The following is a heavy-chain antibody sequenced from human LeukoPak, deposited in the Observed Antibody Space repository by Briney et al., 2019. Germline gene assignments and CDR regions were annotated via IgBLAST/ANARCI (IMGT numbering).Heavy chain of an antibody. CDR2: VRNRANGYAT. V-gene: IGHV3-73*01. J-gene: IGHJ6*02. CDR1: RFTFSCSS. Sequence: GGSLKLSCAASRFTFSCSSIHWVRQASGKGLEWVGRVRNRANGYATAYAASVKGRFTISRDDSKNTAYLQMNSLKTEDTDVYCFFRYTMDVWGQGTTVTVSS. D-gene: IGHD1-14*01. CDR3: FRYTMDV.